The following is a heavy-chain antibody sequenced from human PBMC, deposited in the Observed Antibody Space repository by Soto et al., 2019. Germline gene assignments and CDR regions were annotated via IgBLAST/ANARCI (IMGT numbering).Heavy chain of an antibody. J-gene: IGHJ5*02. CDR2: ISSSSSTI. CDR1: GFTFSSYS. Sequence: VGSLRLSCAASGFTFSSYSMNCVRQAPGKWLEWVSYISSSSSTIYYADSVKGRFTISRDNAKNSLYLQMNSLRDEDTAVYYCARLRDTGFDPWGQGTLVTVSS. V-gene: IGHV3-48*02. D-gene: IGHD5-18*01. CDR3: ARLRDTGFDP.